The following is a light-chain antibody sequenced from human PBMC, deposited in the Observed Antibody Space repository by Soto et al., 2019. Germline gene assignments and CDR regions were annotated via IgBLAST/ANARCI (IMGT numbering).Light chain of an antibody. J-gene: IGLJ2*01. CDR3: AAWDDSLNVV. CDR1: SSNIGSNY. CDR2: RNN. Sequence: QSVLTQPPSASGTPGQRVTISCSGSSSNIGSNYVYWYQQLPGTAPKLLIYRNNQRPLGVPDRFSGSKSGTSASVAISGLRSEDEADYYCAAWDDSLNVVFGGGTKLTVL. V-gene: IGLV1-47*01.